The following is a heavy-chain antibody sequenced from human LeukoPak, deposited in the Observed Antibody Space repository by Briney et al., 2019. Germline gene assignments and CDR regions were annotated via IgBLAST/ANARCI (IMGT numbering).Heavy chain of an antibody. CDR2: ISAYNGNT. D-gene: IGHD3-22*01. J-gene: IGHJ4*02. CDR1: GYTFTSYG. Sequence: ASVKVSCKASGYTFTSYGISWVRQAPGQGLEWMGWISAYNGNTNYAQKLQGRVTMTTDTSTSTAYMELRSLRSDDTAVYYCARGTYYYDSSGYYYFDYWGQETLVTVSS. CDR3: ARGTYYYDSSGYYYFDY. V-gene: IGHV1-18*01.